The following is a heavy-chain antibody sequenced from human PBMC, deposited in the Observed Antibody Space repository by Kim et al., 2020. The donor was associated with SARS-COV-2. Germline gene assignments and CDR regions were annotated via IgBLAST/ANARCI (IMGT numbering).Heavy chain of an antibody. CDR3: AKGLYSSSWYSFDY. J-gene: IGHJ4*02. V-gene: IGHV3-23*01. Sequence: GGSLRLSCAASGFTFSNYAMTWVRQAPGKGLEWVAAISGSGGGTYYADSVKGRFSISRDSSKNTLFLQMNSLRAEDTAVYYCAKGLYSSSWYSFDYWGQGTLVTVSS. CDR1: GFTFSNYA. D-gene: IGHD6-13*01. CDR2: ISGSGGGT.